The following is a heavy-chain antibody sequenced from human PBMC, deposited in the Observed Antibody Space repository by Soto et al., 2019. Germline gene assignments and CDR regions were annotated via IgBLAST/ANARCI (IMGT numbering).Heavy chain of an antibody. V-gene: IGHV4-59*08. Sequence: ASETLSLTCTVSGGSISSYYWSWIRQPPGKGLEWIGYIYYSGSTNYNPSLKSRVTISVDTSKNQFSLKLSSVTAADTAVYYCAGSEVWFGGYNWFDPWGQGTLVTVSS. J-gene: IGHJ5*02. D-gene: IGHD3-10*01. CDR1: GGSISSYY. CDR2: IYYSGST. CDR3: AGSEVWFGGYNWFDP.